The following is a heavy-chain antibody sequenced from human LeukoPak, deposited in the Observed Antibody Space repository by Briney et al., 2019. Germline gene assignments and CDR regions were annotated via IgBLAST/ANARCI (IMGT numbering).Heavy chain of an antibody. Sequence: ASVKVSCKVSGYTLTELSMHWVRQAPGKGLEWMGGFDPEDGETIYAQKFQGRVTMTEDTSTDTAYMELSSLRSEDTAVYYCATSPSNMVRGSSFFQRWGQGTLVTVSS. CDR3: ATSPSNMVRGSSFFQR. J-gene: IGHJ1*01. D-gene: IGHD3-10*01. CDR2: FDPEDGET. V-gene: IGHV1-24*01. CDR1: GYTLTELS.